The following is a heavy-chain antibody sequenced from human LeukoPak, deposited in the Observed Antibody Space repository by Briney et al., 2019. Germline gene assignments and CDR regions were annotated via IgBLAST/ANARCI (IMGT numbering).Heavy chain of an antibody. V-gene: IGHV3-48*04. J-gene: IGHJ6*03. D-gene: IGHD3-3*01. Sequence: GGSLRLSCAASGFTFSSYSMNWVRQAPGKGLEWVSYISSSSSTIYYADSVKGRFTISRDNAKNSLYLQMNSLRAEDTAVYYCARNGGLRFLELYYYYYMDVWGKGTTVTVSS. CDR3: ARNGGLRFLELYYYYYMDV. CDR2: ISSSSSTI. CDR1: GFTFSSYS.